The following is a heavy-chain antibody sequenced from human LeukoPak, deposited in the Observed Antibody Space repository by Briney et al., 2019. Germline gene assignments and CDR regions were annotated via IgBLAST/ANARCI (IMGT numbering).Heavy chain of an antibody. J-gene: IGHJ4*02. CDR1: GFTFSSYG. D-gene: IGHD6-13*01. CDR2: IRYDGSNK. Sequence: GGSLRLSCAASGFTFSSYGMHWVRQAPGKGLEWVAFIRYDGSNKYYADSVKGRFTISRDNSKNTLYLQMNSLRAEDTAVYYCARDASSSWYVSEYWGQGTLVTVSS. CDR3: ARDASSSWYVSEY. V-gene: IGHV3-30*02.